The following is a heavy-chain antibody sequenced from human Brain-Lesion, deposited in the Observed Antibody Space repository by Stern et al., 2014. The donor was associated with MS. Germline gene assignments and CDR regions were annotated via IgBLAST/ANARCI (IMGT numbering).Heavy chain of an antibody. D-gene: IGHD3-3*01. Sequence: VQLVQSGAEVKKPGTSVKVSCKTSGYIFTAYDIHWVRQAPGKGLEWMAGINRNSGGTKYAQKFQVRVTMCRDTSISTAYVELSSLTSDHTAVYYCARDQRNIKNFGVVTDYYYLGMDVWGQGTTVTVSS. CDR3: ARDQRNIKNFGVVTDYYYLGMDV. V-gene: IGHV1-2*02. CDR1: GYIFTAYD. CDR2: INRNSGGT. J-gene: IGHJ6*02.